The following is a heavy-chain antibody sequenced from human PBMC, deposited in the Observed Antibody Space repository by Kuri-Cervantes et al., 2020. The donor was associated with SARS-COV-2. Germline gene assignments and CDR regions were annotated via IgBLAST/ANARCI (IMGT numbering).Heavy chain of an antibody. CDR1: GFTFSNYV. CDR2: VNGNGAST. D-gene: IGHD2-2*02. J-gene: IGHJ6*02. V-gene: IGHV3-64D*08. Sequence: GESLKISCSASGFTFSNYVMYWVRQAPGKGLQYVAAVNGNGASTYHADSVRGRFTISRDNFKNTLYLQMSSLRAEDTAVYYCARDYCSSTSCYTYYYYGMDVWGQGTTVTVSS. CDR3: ARDYCSSTSCYTYYYYGMDV.